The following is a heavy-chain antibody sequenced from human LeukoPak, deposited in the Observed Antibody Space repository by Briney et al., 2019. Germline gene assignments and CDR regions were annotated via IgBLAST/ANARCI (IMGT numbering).Heavy chain of an antibody. V-gene: IGHV4-34*01. CDR1: GGSFSGYY. Sequence: SETLSLTCAVYGGSFSGYYWSWIRQPPGKGLEWIGEINHSGSTNYNPSLKSRVTISVDTSKNQFSLKLSSVTAADTAVYYCARDIEATIGGDNWFDPWGQGTLVTVSS. D-gene: IGHD5-12*01. J-gene: IGHJ5*02. CDR2: INHSGST. CDR3: ARDIEATIGGDNWFDP.